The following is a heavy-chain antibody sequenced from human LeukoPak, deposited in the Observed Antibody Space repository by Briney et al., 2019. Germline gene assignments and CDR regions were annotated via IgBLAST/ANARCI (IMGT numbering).Heavy chain of an antibody. CDR3: ARDVAATVEC. D-gene: IGHD2-21*01. V-gene: IGHV1-2*02. CDR1: GYTLTDYY. Sequence: ASVKVSCNTSGYTLTDYYIQWVRQAPGQGLEWMGWINPNSGGTDYAQKFQGRVTMTRDTSISTAYMELTSLRSDDTAVYYWARDVAATVECWGQGTLVTVSS. CDR2: INPNSGGT. J-gene: IGHJ4*02.